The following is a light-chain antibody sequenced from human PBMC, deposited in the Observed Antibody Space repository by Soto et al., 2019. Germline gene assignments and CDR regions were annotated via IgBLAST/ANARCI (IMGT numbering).Light chain of an antibody. CDR2: LAS. Sequence: ETLLTQLPISLSVTPGEPASISCRSSQSLLHTNAYHYLDWYLQKPGQSPQLLIYLASYRASGVPDRFSGSGSGTEFTLRISRVEAEDVGVYYCMQPLDLPVTFGQGTRR. CDR3: MQPLDLPVT. CDR1: QSLLHTNAYHY. V-gene: IGKV2-28*01. J-gene: IGKJ5*01.